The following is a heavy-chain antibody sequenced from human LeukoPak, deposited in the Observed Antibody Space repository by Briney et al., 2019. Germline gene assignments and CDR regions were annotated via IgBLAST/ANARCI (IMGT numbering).Heavy chain of an antibody. V-gene: IGHV3-53*05. D-gene: IGHD1-26*01. CDR3: ACNRGSYWFSAIDY. J-gene: IGHJ4*02. CDR2: IYSDGST. Sequence: GGSLRLSCAASGFIVSSNYMSWVRQAPGKGLEWVSVIYSDGSTYYADSVKGRFTISRDNSRNTLYLQMNSLRAEDTAVCYCACNRGSYWFSAIDYWGQGTLVTVSS. CDR1: GFIVSSNY.